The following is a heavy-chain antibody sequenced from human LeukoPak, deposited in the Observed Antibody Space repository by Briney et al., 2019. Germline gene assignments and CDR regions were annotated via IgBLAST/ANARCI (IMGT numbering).Heavy chain of an antibody. CDR2: ISYSGST. Sequence: PSETLSLTCTVSGGSISSGDYYWSWIRQPPGKGLEWIGYISYSGSTNYNPSLKSRVTISVDTSKNQFSLKLSSATAADTAVYYCAKYVWGSYPTFEDYWGQGTLVTVSS. D-gene: IGHD3-16*02. CDR3: AKYVWGSYPTFEDY. J-gene: IGHJ4*02. CDR1: GGSISSGDYY. V-gene: IGHV4-61*08.